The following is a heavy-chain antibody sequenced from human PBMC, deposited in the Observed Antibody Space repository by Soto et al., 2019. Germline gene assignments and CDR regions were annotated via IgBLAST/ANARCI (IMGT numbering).Heavy chain of an antibody. D-gene: IGHD2-15*01. Sequence: ASVKVSCKASGGTFRSYAISWVRQAPGQGLEWMGGIIPIFGTANYAQKFQGRVTITADESTSTAYMELSSLRSEDTAVYYCARKDFGWFDPWGQGTLVSVSS. CDR3: ARKDFGWFDP. J-gene: IGHJ5*02. CDR2: IIPIFGTA. CDR1: GGTFRSYA. V-gene: IGHV1-69*13.